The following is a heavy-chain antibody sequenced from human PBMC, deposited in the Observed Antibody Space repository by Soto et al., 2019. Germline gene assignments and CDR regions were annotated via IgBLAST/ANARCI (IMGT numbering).Heavy chain of an antibody. Sequence: QVQLVESGGGVVQPGGSLRLSCAASGFTFRNHAMHWVRQAPGKGLECLAVIAHDGSNAFYRDSVKGRFTVSRDNSKNTLYLYMIRLRSEDTGVYYCARGDREDILVVVGARPGEYGTDIWGQGTTVIVSS. CDR2: IAHDGSNA. V-gene: IGHV3-30-3*01. CDR1: GFTFRNHA. CDR3: ARGDREDILVVVGARPGEYGTDI. D-gene: IGHD2-15*01. J-gene: IGHJ6*02.